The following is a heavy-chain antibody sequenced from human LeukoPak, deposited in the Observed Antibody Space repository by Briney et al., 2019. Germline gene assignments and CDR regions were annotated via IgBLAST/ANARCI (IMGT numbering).Heavy chain of an antibody. V-gene: IGHV3-11*06. J-gene: IGHJ4*02. D-gene: IGHD3-22*01. Sequence: PGGSLRLSYAASGFTFSDYYMSWIRQAPGKGLEWVSYISSSSSYTNYADSVKGRFTISRDNAKNSLYLQMNSLRAEDTAVYYCARDYYDSSAIDGDYWGQGTLVTVSS. CDR1: GFTFSDYY. CDR2: ISSSSSYT. CDR3: ARDYYDSSAIDGDY.